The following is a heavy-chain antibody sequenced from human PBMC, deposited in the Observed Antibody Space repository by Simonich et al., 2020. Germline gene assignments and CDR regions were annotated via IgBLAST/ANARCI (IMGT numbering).Heavy chain of an antibody. J-gene: IGHJ3*02. D-gene: IGHD2-2*01. CDR2: INPNSGGT. CDR1: GYTFTGYY. CDR3: ARDPVVPAAIRNAFDI. V-gene: IGHV1-2*02. Sequence: QVQLVQSGAEVKKPGASVKVSCKASGYTFTGYYMHWVRQAPGQGLGGRGWINPNSGGTNYEQKFQGRVTMTRDTSISTAYMELSRLRSDDTAVYYCARDPVVPAAIRNAFDIWGQGTMVTVSS.